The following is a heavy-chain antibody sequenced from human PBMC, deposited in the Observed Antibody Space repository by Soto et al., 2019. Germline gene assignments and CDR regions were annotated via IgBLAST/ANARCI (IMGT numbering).Heavy chain of an antibody. CDR2: INSDGSST. Sequence: EVQLVESGGGLVQPGGSLRLSCAASGFTFSTYWMHWVRQAPGKGLVWVSRINSDGSSTSYADSVQGRFTICRDNNNNTLYLIMDDRRGVHTAAYFCASDHPGGDCFDPGVQGTLVTVS. D-gene: IGHD2-15*01. CDR1: GFTFSTYW. J-gene: IGHJ5*02. CDR3: ASDHPGGDCFDP. V-gene: IGHV3-74*01.